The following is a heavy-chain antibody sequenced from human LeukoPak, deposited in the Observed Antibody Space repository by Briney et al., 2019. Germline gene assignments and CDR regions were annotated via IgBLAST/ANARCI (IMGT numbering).Heavy chain of an antibody. CDR3: ARGRITFGGVIVPVDY. CDR1: GFTFSSYA. Sequence: TGGSLRLSCAASGFTFSSYAMSWVRQAPGRGLEWVSAISASGGSTYYADSVKGRFTISRDNSKNTLYLQMNSLRAEDTAVYYCARGRITFGGVIVPVDYWGQGTLVTVSS. CDR2: ISASGGST. J-gene: IGHJ4*02. D-gene: IGHD3-16*02. V-gene: IGHV3-23*01.